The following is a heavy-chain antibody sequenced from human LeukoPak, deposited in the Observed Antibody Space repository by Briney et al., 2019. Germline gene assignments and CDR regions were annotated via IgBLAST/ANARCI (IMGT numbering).Heavy chain of an antibody. CDR2: IYPGDSDT. V-gene: IGHV5-51*01. CDR3: ARREVAMCLFDY. CDR1: GSNFTTYW. D-gene: IGHD5-12*01. Sequence: GASLKISCKGSGSNFTTYWIGWVRQMPGKGLEWMGIIYPGDSDTRYSPSFQGQVTISADKSISTAYLQWSSLKASDTAMYYCARREVAMCLFDYWGQGTLVTVSS. J-gene: IGHJ4*02.